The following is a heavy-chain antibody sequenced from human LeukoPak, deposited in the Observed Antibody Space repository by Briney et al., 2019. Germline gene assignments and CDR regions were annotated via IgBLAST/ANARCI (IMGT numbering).Heavy chain of an antibody. J-gene: IGHJ4*02. Sequence: GGSLRLSCAASGFTFSSYAMTWGRQPPGNGLEWVSSISGSGGSTYYADSVKGRFTVSRDNSKNTLYLQMNSLRAEGTAVYYCAKGYGAYFPFDYWGQGTLVTVSS. D-gene: IGHD4-17*01. CDR1: GFTFSSYA. CDR2: ISGSGGST. V-gene: IGHV3-23*01. CDR3: AKGYGAYFPFDY.